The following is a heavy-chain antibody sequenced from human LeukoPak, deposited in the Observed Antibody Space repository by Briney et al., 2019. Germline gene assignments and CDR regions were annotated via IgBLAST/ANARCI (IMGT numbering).Heavy chain of an antibody. CDR1: GDSVSSDSAA. D-gene: IGHD1-26*01. Sequence: SQTLSLTCAISGDSVSSDSAAWNWIRQSPSRGLEWLARTCFRSKWYYDYALAVKGRITINPDTSKNQFSLQLNSVTPEDTAVYFCARDPIGGSTIFDSWGQGTLVTVSS. J-gene: IGHJ4*02. CDR2: TCFRSKWYY. CDR3: ARDPIGGSTIFDS. V-gene: IGHV6-1*01.